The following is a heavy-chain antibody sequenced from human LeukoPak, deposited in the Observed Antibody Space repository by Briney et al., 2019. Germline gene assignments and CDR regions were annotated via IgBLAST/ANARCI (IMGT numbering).Heavy chain of an antibody. CDR1: GYTLTELS. V-gene: IGHV1-24*01. CDR2: FDPEDGET. CDR3: ATVKRYDFWSGYYPPDYYYYMDV. J-gene: IGHJ6*03. D-gene: IGHD3-3*01. Sequence: ASVKVSCKVSGYTLTELSMHWVRQAPGKGLEWMGGFDPEDGETIYAQKFQGRVTMTEDTSTDTAYMELSSLRSEDTAVYYCATVKRYDFWSGYYPPDYYYYMDVWGKGTTVTVSS.